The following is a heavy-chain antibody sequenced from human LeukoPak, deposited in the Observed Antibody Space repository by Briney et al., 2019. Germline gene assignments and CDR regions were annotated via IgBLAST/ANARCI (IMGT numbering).Heavy chain of an antibody. CDR2: ISSSSGYT. D-gene: IGHD3-10*01. Sequence: KAGGSLRLSCAASGFTFSDYYMSWIRQAPGKGLEWVSYISSSSGYTNYADSVKGRFTISRDNAKNSLYLQMNSLRAEDTAVYYCARDQSKYYYGSGRDWGQGTLVTVSS. CDR3: ARDQSKYYYGSGRD. V-gene: IGHV3-11*06. CDR1: GFTFSDYY. J-gene: IGHJ4*02.